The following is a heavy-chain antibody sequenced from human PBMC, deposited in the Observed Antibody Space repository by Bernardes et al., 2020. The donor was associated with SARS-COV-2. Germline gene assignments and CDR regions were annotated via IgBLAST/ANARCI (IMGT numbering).Heavy chain of an antibody. V-gene: IGHV4-59*08. D-gene: IGHD7-27*01. Sequence: SETLSLTCTVSGGSISSYYWTWIRQPPGKGLEWIGYIYYSGSTNYNPSLKSRVTISVDTSKNQFSLKMRSVTAADTAVYYCARPLDLGSKFPFDSWGQGTLVTVSS. J-gene: IGHJ4*02. CDR2: IYYSGST. CDR3: ARPLDLGSKFPFDS. CDR1: GGSISSYY.